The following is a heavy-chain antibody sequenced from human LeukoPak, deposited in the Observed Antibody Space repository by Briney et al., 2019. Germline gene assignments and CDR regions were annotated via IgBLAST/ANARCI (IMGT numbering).Heavy chain of an antibody. CDR2: IDGSSNSI. V-gene: IGHV3-21*01. CDR1: GFTFSPYS. Sequence: GGSLRLSCAASGFTFSPYSMNWVRQAPGKGLEWVSSIDGSSNSIYYADSVKGRFTISRDNAKNSLYLQMNSLGAEDTAVYYCARENLQDFDYWGQGTLVTVSS. CDR3: ARENLQDFDY. J-gene: IGHJ4*02.